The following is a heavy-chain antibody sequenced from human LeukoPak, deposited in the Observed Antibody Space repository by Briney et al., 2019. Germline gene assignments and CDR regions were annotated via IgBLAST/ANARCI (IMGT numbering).Heavy chain of an antibody. V-gene: IGHV1-8*01. J-gene: IGHJ4*02. Sequence: GASVKVSCKASGYTFTSYDINWARQATGQGLEWMGWMNPNSGNTGYAQKFQGRVTMTRNTSISTAYMELSSLRSEDTAVYYCARVSRRWLQLFNYWGQGTLVTVSS. D-gene: IGHD5-24*01. CDR2: MNPNSGNT. CDR1: GYTFTSYD. CDR3: ARVSRRWLQLFNY.